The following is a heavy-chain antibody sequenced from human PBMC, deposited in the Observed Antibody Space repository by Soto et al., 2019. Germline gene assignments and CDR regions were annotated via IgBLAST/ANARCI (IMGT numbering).Heavy chain of an antibody. Sequence: EVPLVESGGGLVQPGGSLTLSCAASGFIFSAYSINWVRRARGKGLEWASYISSRTYTIYYADSVQGRFTTSRDDAKNSLSLQKSSLRLEDTAVYYCVKDRRIAPAAVSSFDSWGQGTLVTVSS. CDR3: VKDRRIAPAAVSSFDS. D-gene: IGHD2-2*01. J-gene: IGHJ4*02. CDR2: ISSRTYTI. CDR1: GFIFSAYS. V-gene: IGHV3-48*01.